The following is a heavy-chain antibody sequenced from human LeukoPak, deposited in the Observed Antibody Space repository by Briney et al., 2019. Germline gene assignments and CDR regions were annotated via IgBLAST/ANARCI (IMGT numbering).Heavy chain of an antibody. J-gene: IGHJ4*02. CDR1: GCTFSSYA. CDR3: ARGSATHYYDSSGSNDY. Sequence: SVKVSCKSSGCTFSSYAISWVLHPPAQGVEWMGGIIPIFSTANYTQKFQGRVTITTDESTNTAYMELSSLRSEDTAVYYCARGSATHYYDSSGSNDYWGQGTLVTVSS. CDR2: IIPIFSTA. V-gene: IGHV1-69*05. D-gene: IGHD3-22*01.